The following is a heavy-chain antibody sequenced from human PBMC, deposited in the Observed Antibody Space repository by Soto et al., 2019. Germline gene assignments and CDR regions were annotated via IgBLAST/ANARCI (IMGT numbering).Heavy chain of an antibody. V-gene: IGHV3-23*01. J-gene: IGHJ6*02. D-gene: IGHD6-19*01. CDR2: ISGSGGST. Sequence: EVQLLESGGGLVQPGGSLRLSCAASGFTFSSYAMSWVRQAPGKGLEWVSAISGSGGSTYYADSVKGRFTISRDNSKNTLYLQMTSLRAEDTAVYCCAKYGRCLVHFYYSGMDVWGQGTTVTVSS. CDR3: AKYGRCLVHFYYSGMDV. CDR1: GFTFSSYA.